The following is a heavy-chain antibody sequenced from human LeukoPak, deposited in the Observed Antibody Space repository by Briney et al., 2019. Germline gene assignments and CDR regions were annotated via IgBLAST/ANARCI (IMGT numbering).Heavy chain of an antibody. D-gene: IGHD4-23*01. CDR1: GITFSSYS. CDR2: ISSSSNTI. Sequence: PGGSLRLSCAASGITFSSYSMNWVRQAPGKGLEWVSYISSSSNTIYYADSVKGRSTISRDNAKNSMYLQMNSLRAEDTAVYYCARVTVVIRQIDYWGQGTLVTVSS. V-gene: IGHV3-48*01. CDR3: ARVTVVIRQIDY. J-gene: IGHJ4*02.